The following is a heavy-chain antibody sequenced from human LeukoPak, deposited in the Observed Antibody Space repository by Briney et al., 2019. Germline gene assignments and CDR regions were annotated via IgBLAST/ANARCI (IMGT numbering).Heavy chain of an antibody. CDR1: GYTFTSYD. D-gene: IGHD3-10*01. V-gene: IGHV1-8*03. Sequence: ASVKVSCKASGYTFTSYDINWVRQATGQGLEWMGWMNTNSGNTGYAQKFQGRVTITRNTSISTAYMELSSLRSEDTAVYYCASPIGGGDAFDIWGQGTMVTASS. J-gene: IGHJ3*02. CDR3: ASPIGGGDAFDI. CDR2: MNTNSGNT.